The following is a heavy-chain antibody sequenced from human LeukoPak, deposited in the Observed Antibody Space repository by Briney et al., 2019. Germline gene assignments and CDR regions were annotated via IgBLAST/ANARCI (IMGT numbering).Heavy chain of an antibody. CDR1: GFTFDDYA. CDR2: ISWNSGSI. J-gene: IGHJ4*02. Sequence: GRSLRLSCAASGFTFDDYAMHWVRQAPGKGLEWVSGISWNSGSIGYADSVKGRFTISRDNAKNSLYLQINSLRAEDTALYYCAKDLGSSWCFDYWGQGTLVTVSS. CDR3: AKDLGSSWCFDY. D-gene: IGHD6-13*01. V-gene: IGHV3-9*01.